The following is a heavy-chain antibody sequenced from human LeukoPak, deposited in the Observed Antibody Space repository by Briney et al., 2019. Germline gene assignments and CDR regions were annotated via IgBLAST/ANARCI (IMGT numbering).Heavy chain of an antibody. CDR2: ISSRGDTI. J-gene: IGHJ4*02. V-gene: IGHV3-48*03. CDR3: ASEIDYYGSGSYPVGFDY. CDR1: GFTFSSYE. Sequence: GGSLRLSCTASGFTFSSYEMNWVRQAPGKGLEWVSYISSRGDTINDADSVKGRFTISRDNAKNSLYLQMNSLRAEDTAVYYCASEIDYYGSGSYPVGFDYWGQGTLVTVSS. D-gene: IGHD3-10*01.